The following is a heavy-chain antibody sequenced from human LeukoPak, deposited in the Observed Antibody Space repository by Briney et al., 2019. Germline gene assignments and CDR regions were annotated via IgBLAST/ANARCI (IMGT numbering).Heavy chain of an antibody. CDR2: ITHSGST. D-gene: IGHD3-10*01. J-gene: IGHJ6*03. CDR3: AKVGITMVRGVIIYYYYYYMDV. Sequence: SETLSLTCAVYGGSFSGYYWGCIRQPPGKGLEWIGEITHSGSTNSNPSLKSRATISVDTSKNQFSLKLGSVAAADTAVYYCAKVGITMVRGVIIYYYYYYMDVWGKGTTVTVFS. CDR1: GGSFSGYY. V-gene: IGHV4-34*01.